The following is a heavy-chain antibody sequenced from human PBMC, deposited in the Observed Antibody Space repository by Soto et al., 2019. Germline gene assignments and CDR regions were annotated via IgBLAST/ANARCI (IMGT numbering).Heavy chain of an antibody. CDR1: GGSISGNY. D-gene: IGHD2-21*02. CDR3: ARDLSGYCGTDCYPLDV. V-gene: IGHV4-59*01. Sequence: QVQLQESGPGLVKPSETLSLTCTVSGGSISGNYWSWIRQPPGKGLEWIGYMYNTGSTVYNPSFKSRVTISVDTSKNQFSLKLNSVTAADTAVDYCARDLSGYCGTDCYPLDVWGQGTTVTVSS. J-gene: IGHJ6*02. CDR2: MYNTGST.